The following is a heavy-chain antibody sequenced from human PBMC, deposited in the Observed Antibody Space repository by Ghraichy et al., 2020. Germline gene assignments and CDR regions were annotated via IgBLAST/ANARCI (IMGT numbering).Heavy chain of an antibody. CDR2: IYYSGST. CDR3: ARFPWSSEDAFDI. Sequence: SETLSLTCTVSGGSVSSGSYYWSWIRQPPGKGLEWIGYIYYSGSTNYNPSLKSRVTISVDTSKNQFSLKLSSVTAADTAVYYCARFPWSSEDAFDIWGQGTMVTVSS. CDR1: GGSVSSGSYY. D-gene: IGHD3-22*01. V-gene: IGHV4-61*01. J-gene: IGHJ3*02.